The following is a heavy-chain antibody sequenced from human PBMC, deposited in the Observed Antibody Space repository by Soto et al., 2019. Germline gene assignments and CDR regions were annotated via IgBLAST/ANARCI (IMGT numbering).Heavy chain of an antibody. J-gene: IGHJ4*02. CDR3: ANPYYYDSSGYYSQPIDY. V-gene: IGHV3-23*01. CDR2: ISGSGGST. Sequence: GXSLRLSCAASGFTFSSYAMSWFRQAPWKGLEWVSGISGSGGSTYYADSVKGRFTISRDNSKNTLYLQMNSLRAEDTAVYYCANPYYYDSSGYYSQPIDYWGQGTLVTVSS. D-gene: IGHD3-22*01. CDR1: GFTFSSYA.